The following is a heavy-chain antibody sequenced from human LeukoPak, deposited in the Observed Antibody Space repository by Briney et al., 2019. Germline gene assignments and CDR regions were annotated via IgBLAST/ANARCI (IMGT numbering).Heavy chain of an antibody. V-gene: IGHV3-7*03. CDR3: ARDESYSSDY. D-gene: IGHD6-13*01. CDR1: GFTFSSYW. Sequence: GGSLRLSCAVSGFTFSSYWMSWVRQAPGKGLEWVANINHDGSAKYYVDSVKGRFTISRDNAKNSLYLQMNSLRAEDTAVYFCARDESYSSDYWGQGTLVTVSS. J-gene: IGHJ4*02. CDR2: INHDGSAK.